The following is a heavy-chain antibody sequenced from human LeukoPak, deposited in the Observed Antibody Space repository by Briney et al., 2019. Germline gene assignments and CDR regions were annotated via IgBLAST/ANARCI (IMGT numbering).Heavy chain of an antibody. CDR3: TRDPHALDY. V-gene: IGHV3-48*02. Sequence: GGSLRPSCAASGFTLSSYSMNWVRQAPGKGLEWVSYITSSSGTIHYADSVKGRFIISRDNAKNSLFLQMNSLRDEDTAVYYCTRDPHALDYWGQGTLVTVSS. CDR1: GFTLSSYS. J-gene: IGHJ4*02. CDR2: ITSSSGTI.